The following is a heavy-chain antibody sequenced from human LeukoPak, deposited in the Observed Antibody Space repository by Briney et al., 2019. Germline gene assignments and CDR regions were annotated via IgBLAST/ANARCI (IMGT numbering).Heavy chain of an antibody. CDR3: ARAQGGSSLSSFDY. J-gene: IGHJ4*02. CDR2: INPNRGGT. CDR1: GYTFTVYY. Sequence: ASVTVSCKASGYTFTVYYMHWVRQAPGQGLEWMGWINPNRGGTNYAQKFQGRVTMTRDTSISTAYMELSRLRSDDTAVYYCARAQGGSSLSSFDYWGQGTLVTVSS. D-gene: IGHD6-6*01. V-gene: IGHV1-2*02.